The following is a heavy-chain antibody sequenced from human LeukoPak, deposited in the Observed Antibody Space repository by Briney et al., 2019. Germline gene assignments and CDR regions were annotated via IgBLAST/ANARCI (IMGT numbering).Heavy chain of an antibody. D-gene: IGHD5-24*01. CDR3: ARLEMATTKKFDY. CDR1: GYSFTTYW. J-gene: IGHJ4*02. Sequence: GESLKISFKGSGYSFTTYWIGWVRQLPGKGLEWMGRIDPRDSYTNYSPSFQGHVTISADKSITTAYLQWSSLKASDTAMYYCARLEMATTKKFDYWGQGTLVTVSS. V-gene: IGHV5-10-1*01. CDR2: IDPRDSYT.